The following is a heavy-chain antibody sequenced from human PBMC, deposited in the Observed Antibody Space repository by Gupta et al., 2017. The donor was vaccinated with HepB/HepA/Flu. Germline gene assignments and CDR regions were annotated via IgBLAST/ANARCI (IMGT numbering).Heavy chain of an antibody. V-gene: IGHV4-59*01. D-gene: IGHD1-1*01. CDR3: ARGALYKFDF. CDR1: GGSISGYY. Sequence: QVQLQESGPGLVKPSETLSLTCTVSGGSISGYYWSWIRQPPGKGLEWIGYIHYSGGTLYNPSLTSRVSISVDTSKNYFSLNLTSMTPADTAVYYCARGALYKFDFWGQGALVIVSS. CDR2: IHYSGGT. J-gene: IGHJ4*02.